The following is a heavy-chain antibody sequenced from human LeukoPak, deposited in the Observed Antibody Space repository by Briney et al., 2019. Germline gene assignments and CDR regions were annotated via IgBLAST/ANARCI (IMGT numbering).Heavy chain of an antibody. CDR2: IIPIFGTA. J-gene: IGHJ5*02. CDR1: GGTFSSYA. CDR3: AREVRQQLVSNWFDP. D-gene: IGHD6-13*01. V-gene: IGHV1-69*01. Sequence: ASVKVSCKASGGTFSSYATSWVRQAPGQGLEWMGGIIPIFGTANYAQKFQGRVTITADESTSTAYMELSSLRSEDTAVYYCAREVRQQLVSNWFDPWGQGTLVTVSS.